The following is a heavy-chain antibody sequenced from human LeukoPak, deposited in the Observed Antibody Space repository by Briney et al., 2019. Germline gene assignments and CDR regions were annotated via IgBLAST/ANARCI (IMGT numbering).Heavy chain of an antibody. Sequence: SGGSLRLSCAASGFTFSSYSMNWVRQAPGKGLEWVSSISSSSSYIYYADSVKGRFTISRDNAKNSLYLQMNSLRAEDTAVYYCARDYLGRYCSSTSCYMTTRRGDYYYMDVWGKGTTVTVSS. D-gene: IGHD2-2*02. CDR1: GFTFSSYS. CDR3: ARDYLGRYCSSTSCYMTTRRGDYYYMDV. CDR2: ISSSSSYI. J-gene: IGHJ6*03. V-gene: IGHV3-21*01.